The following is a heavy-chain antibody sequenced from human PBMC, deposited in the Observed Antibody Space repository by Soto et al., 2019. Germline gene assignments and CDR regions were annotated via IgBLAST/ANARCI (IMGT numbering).Heavy chain of an antibody. CDR2: INAGNGNT. Sequence: ASVKVSCKASGCTFTSYAMHWVRQAPGQRLEWMGWINAGNGNTKYSQKFQGRVTITRDTSASTAYMELSSLRSEDTAVYYCASGVVVVAATQFRYYGMDVWGQGTTVTVSS. J-gene: IGHJ6*02. V-gene: IGHV1-3*01. CDR3: ASGVVVVAATQFRYYGMDV. CDR1: GCTFTSYA. D-gene: IGHD2-15*01.